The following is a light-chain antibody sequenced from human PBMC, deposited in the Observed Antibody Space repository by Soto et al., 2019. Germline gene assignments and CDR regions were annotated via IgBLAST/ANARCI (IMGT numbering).Light chain of an antibody. CDR1: QSVSSY. V-gene: IGKV3-11*01. CDR2: DAS. Sequence: EIVLTQSPATLPLSPGERATLSCRASQSVSSYLAWYQQKPGQAPRLLIYDASNRATGIPARFSGSGSGTDFTLTISSLEPEDFAVYYCQQRSNWQSITFGQGTRLEIK. J-gene: IGKJ5*01. CDR3: QQRSNWQSIT.